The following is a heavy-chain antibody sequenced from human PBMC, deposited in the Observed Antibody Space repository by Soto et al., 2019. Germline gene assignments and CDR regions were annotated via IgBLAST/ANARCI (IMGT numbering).Heavy chain of an antibody. CDR2: IYHSGST. CDR3: ARALYCSVGSCSPLRVLDV. D-gene: IGHD2-15*01. V-gene: IGHV4-38-2*01. J-gene: IGHJ6*02. Sequence: PSATLSLTCAFSGYSITNGYYWGWIRQPPGQGLECIGTIYHSGSTYYNPSPKTRVTISVDTYKNQLSLKLSSVTAADTAVYYCARALYCSVGSCSPLRVLDVWGQGNTV. CDR1: GYSITNGYY.